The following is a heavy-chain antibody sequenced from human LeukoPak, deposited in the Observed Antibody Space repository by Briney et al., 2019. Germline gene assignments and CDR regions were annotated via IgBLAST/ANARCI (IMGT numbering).Heavy chain of an antibody. J-gene: IGHJ4*02. CDR3: ARYLGYYYDSSGYSGGGYFDY. D-gene: IGHD3-22*01. CDR1: GYTFTSYG. Sequence: ASVKVSCKASGYTFTSYGISWVRQAPGQGREWMGWISAYNGNTNYAQKLQGRVTMTTDTSTSTAYMELRSLRSDDTAVYYCARYLGYYYDSSGYSGGGYFDYWGQGTLVTVSS. CDR2: ISAYNGNT. V-gene: IGHV1-18*04.